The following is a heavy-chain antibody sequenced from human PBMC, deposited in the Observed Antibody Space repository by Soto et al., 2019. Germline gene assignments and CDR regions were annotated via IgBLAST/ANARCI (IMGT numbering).Heavy chain of an antibody. D-gene: IGHD6-13*01. Sequence: SETLSLTCTVSGGSMIAYYWNWMRQPPGKGLQWIGYTYCSGSTTYNPSLKSRVTISVDSSKNQFSLKLDSVTPADTAVYYCARVRGAAGKRYFDYWGPGTLVTVSS. V-gene: IGHV4-59*01. J-gene: IGHJ4*02. CDR3: ARVRGAAGKRYFDY. CDR2: TYCSGST. CDR1: GGSMIAYY.